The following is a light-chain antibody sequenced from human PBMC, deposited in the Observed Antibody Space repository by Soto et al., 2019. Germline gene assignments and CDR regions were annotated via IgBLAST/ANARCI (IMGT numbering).Light chain of an antibody. Sequence: QSALTQPASVSGSPGQSITLSCTGTSSDVGSYNLVSWYQQHPGKAPKLILYEGTKGPSGVSTRFSGSKSGNTASLTISGLQAEDEADYYCCSYAGSSTWVFGGGTKLTVL. CDR2: EGT. CDR3: CSYAGSSTWV. V-gene: IGLV2-23*01. J-gene: IGLJ3*02. CDR1: SSDVGSYNL.